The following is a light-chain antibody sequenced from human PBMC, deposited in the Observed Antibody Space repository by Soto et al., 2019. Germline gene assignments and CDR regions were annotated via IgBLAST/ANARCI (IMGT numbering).Light chain of an antibody. CDR2: TVS. Sequence: IQMTQSPRSVSASVGDTVTLSCQTSHGVSGWLAWYQQKPGIAPTLLIYTVSNLQSGVPSRFSGSGSGTDFSLTITNLQPEDFATYFCQQGKTFPFTFGPGTKVEVK. J-gene: IGKJ3*01. CDR3: QQGKTFPFT. V-gene: IGKV1-12*01. CDR1: HGVSGW.